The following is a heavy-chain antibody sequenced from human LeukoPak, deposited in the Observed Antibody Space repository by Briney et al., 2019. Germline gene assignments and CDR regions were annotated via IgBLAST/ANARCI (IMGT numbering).Heavy chain of an antibody. CDR2: IYYSGST. CDR1: GGSISSYY. D-gene: IGHD1-26*01. CDR3: ARRVSSGSYSLGYAFDI. V-gene: IGHV4-39*01. Sequence: PSETLSLTCTVSGGSISSYYWSWIRQPPGKGQEWIGSIYYSGSTYYNPSLKSRVTISVDTSKNQFSLKLSSVTAADTAVYYCARRVSSGSYSLGYAFDIWGQGTMVTVSS. J-gene: IGHJ3*02.